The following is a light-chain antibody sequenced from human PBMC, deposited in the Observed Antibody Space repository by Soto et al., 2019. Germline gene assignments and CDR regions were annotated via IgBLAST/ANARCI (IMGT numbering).Light chain of an antibody. J-gene: IGLJ3*02. CDR3: RSFTSSSTWV. Sequence: QSVLTQPPSVSGSPGQSVTISCTGTSSYIGRHNHVSGYQQPPGTAPKLMIYELINRPSGVPGRFSGSKSGNTASLTISGLQAEAEADYYCRSFTSSSTWVFGGGTKINVI. CDR1: SSYIGRHNH. CDR2: ELI. V-gene: IGLV2-18*02.